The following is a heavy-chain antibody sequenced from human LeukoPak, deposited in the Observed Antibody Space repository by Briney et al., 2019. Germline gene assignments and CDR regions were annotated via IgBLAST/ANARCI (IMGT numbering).Heavy chain of an antibody. D-gene: IGHD3-10*01. V-gene: IGHV3-48*03. J-gene: IGHJ4*02. Sequence: PRGSLRLSCAASGFSFSSYEMNWVRQAPGKGLEWVSYISPTGDTIYYADYVEGRFTISRDNAKNSLYLQMNSLRVEDTAVYYCARGGEGELFAWLDFWGQGTLVTVSS. CDR1: GFSFSSYE. CDR3: ARGGEGELFAWLDF. CDR2: ISPTGDTI.